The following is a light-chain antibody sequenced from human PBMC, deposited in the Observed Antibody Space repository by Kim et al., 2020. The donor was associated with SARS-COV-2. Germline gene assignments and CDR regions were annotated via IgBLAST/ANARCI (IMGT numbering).Light chain of an antibody. Sequence: EIVVTQSPATLSVSLGGRATLLCRASQGVSGHLAWYQLRPGQAPRLVIYGASTRATDIPARFSGSGSDTDYTLTISSLQAEDFAVYYCRQYHKWPPITFGQGTRLEIK. CDR1: QGVSGH. V-gene: IGKV3D-15*01. CDR2: GAS. J-gene: IGKJ5*01. CDR3: RQYHKWPPIT.